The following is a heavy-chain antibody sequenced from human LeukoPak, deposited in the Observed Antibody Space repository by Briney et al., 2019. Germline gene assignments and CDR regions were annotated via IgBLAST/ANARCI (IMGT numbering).Heavy chain of an antibody. D-gene: IGHD3-22*01. CDR2: IYPGDSDT. CDR1: GYSFTSYW. CDR3: ARRLYDSSGYSYYFDH. Sequence: GESLKISCKGSGYSFTSYWIGWVRQMPGKGLEWMGIIYPGDSDTRYSPSFQGQVTISADKSISTAYLQWSSLKASDTAMYYCARRLYDSSGYSYYFDHWGQGTLVTVSS. J-gene: IGHJ4*02. V-gene: IGHV5-51*01.